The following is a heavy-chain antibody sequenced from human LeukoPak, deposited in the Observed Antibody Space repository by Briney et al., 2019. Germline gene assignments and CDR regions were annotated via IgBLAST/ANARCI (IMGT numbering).Heavy chain of an antibody. D-gene: IGHD6-13*01. CDR3: ARVGLYSSSWYYFDY. CDR1: GFTFSSYA. J-gene: IGHJ4*02. CDR2: ISYDGSNK. Sequence: GGSLRLSCAASGFTFSSYAMHWVRQAPGKGLEWVAVISYDGSNKYYADSVKGRFTISRYNSKNTLYLQMNSLRAEDTAVYYCARVGLYSSSWYYFDYWGQGTLVTVSS. V-gene: IGHV3-30*04.